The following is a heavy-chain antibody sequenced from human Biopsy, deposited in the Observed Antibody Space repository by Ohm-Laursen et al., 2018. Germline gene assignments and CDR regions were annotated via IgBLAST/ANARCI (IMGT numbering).Heavy chain of an antibody. CDR2: ISRSGSII. V-gene: IGHV3-11*01. Sequence: SLRLSCAASGFHFSDYYMSWVRQAPGQGLEWLSYISRSGSIIDYADSVKGRFTISRDNAQNTLYLQMNSLRADDTAAYYCARDWGGDYGGNIDYYYFYGMDVWGQGTTVTVSS. CDR3: ARDWGGDYGGNIDYYYFYGMDV. J-gene: IGHJ6*02. CDR1: GFHFSDYY. D-gene: IGHD4-23*01.